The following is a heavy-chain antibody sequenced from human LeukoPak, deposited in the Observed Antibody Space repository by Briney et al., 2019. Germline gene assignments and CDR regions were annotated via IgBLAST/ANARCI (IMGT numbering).Heavy chain of an antibody. CDR2: ISSSGSTI. J-gene: IGHJ6*04. Sequence: GGSLRLSCAASGFTVGSGRRMSWVRQAPGKGLEWVSYISSSGSTIYYADSVKGRFTISRDNAKNSLYLQMNSLRAEDTAVYYCAELGITMIGGVWGKGTTVTISS. CDR1: GFTVGSGR. CDR3: AELGITMIGGV. V-gene: IGHV3-48*04. D-gene: IGHD3-10*02.